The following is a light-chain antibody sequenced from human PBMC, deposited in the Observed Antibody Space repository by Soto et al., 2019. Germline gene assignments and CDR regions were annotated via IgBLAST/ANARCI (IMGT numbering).Light chain of an antibody. V-gene: IGLV1-44*01. CDR2: NTN. CDR3: AAWDGSLNVVL. CDR1: SSNIGTNT. J-gene: IGLJ2*01. Sequence: QSVLTQPPSASGTPGQRVAISCSGSSSNIGTNTVNWYQQLPGSAPKLLIYNTNQRPSGVPGRFSGSKSGASASLAISGLQSEDEADYYCAAWDGSLNVVLFGGGTKVTVL.